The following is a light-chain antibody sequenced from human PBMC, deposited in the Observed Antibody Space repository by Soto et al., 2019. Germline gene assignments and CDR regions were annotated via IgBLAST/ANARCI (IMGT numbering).Light chain of an antibody. J-gene: IGKJ5*01. CDR1: QSVSTN. CDR2: GAS. CDR3: QQRNTWPPIT. V-gene: IGKV3-11*01. Sequence: EIVLTQSPGTLSLSRGERATLSCRASQSVSTNLAWYQQKPGQAPRLLIYGASRRATGIPDRFSGSGSGSDFTLTISSLEPEDFALYYCQQRNTWPPITFGQGTRLEI.